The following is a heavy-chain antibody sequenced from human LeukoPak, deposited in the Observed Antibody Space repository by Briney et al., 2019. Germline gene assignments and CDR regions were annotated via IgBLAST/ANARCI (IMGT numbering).Heavy chain of an antibody. CDR3: AKKRVGANPFDS. Sequence: GGSLRLSCAASGFTFNNYGMHWVRQAPGKGLEWVAVISYDGRNIHYPDSVKGRFTISRDISTDTLWLQMNSLRAEDTAIYYCAKKRVGANPFDSWGQGTLVTVSS. CDR2: ISYDGRNI. CDR1: GFTFNNYG. J-gene: IGHJ4*02. V-gene: IGHV3-30*18. D-gene: IGHD1-26*01.